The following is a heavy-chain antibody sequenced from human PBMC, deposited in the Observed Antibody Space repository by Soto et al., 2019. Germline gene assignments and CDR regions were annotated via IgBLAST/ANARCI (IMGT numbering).Heavy chain of an antibody. J-gene: IGHJ6*02. Sequence: PSETLSLTCAVSGYSISSGYYWGWIRQPPGKGLEWIGSIYHSGSTYYNPSLKSRVTISVDTSKNQFSLKLTSVTAADTAVYQCARVKPSSYGMDVWGQGTTVTVSS. V-gene: IGHV4-38-2*01. CDR3: ARVKPSSYGMDV. CDR1: GYSISSGYY. CDR2: IYHSGST.